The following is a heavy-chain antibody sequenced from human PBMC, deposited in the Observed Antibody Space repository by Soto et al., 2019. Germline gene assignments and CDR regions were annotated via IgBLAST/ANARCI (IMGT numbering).Heavy chain of an antibody. CDR3: AREKYSGYVSPKYYYYGMDV. Sequence: PGGSLRLSCAASGFTFSSYGMHWVRQAPGKGLEWVAVIWYDGSNKYYADSVKGRFTISRDNSKNTLYLQMNSLRAEDTAVYYWAREKYSGYVSPKYYYYGMDVWGQGTTVTVSS. D-gene: IGHD5-12*01. CDR1: GFTFSSYG. V-gene: IGHV3-33*01. J-gene: IGHJ6*02. CDR2: IWYDGSNK.